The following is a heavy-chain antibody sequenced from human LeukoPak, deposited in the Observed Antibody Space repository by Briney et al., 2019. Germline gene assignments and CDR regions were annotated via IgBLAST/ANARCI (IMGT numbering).Heavy chain of an antibody. Sequence: SETLSLTCTVSGASFNSDDQYWNWIRQSPGKGLEWIGSIHPSGMLYNNPSLESRVTMSRDTSKNQFSLNLNSVTAADTAVYYCARSLTGRGAFDIWGQGTMVTVSS. CDR2: IHPSGML. CDR3: ARSLTGRGAFDI. V-gene: IGHV4-30-4*08. D-gene: IGHD7-27*01. J-gene: IGHJ3*02. CDR1: GASFNSDDQY.